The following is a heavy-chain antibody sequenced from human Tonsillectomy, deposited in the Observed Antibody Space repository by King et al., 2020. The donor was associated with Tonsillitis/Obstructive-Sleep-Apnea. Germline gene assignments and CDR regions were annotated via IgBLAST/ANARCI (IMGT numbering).Heavy chain of an antibody. D-gene: IGHD3-10*01. CDR1: GGTFSSYA. CDR2: IIPIFGTA. CDR3: AATMVRGVMWYYYYYMDV. V-gene: IGHV1-69*01. J-gene: IGHJ6*03. Sequence: QLVQSGAEVKKPGSSVKVSCKASGGTFSSYAISWVRQAPGQGLEWMGGIIPIFGTANYAQKFQGRVTITADESTSTAYMELSSLRSEDTAVYYCAATMVRGVMWYYYYYMDVWGKGTTVTVSS.